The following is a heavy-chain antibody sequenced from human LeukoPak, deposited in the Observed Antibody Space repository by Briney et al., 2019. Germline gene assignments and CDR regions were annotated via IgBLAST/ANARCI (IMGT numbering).Heavy chain of an antibody. V-gene: IGHV1-58*02. D-gene: IGHD3-22*01. CDR2: IVVGSGNT. J-gene: IGHJ3*01. CDR3: AAEAAYYYDSRDAFDV. Sequence: SVKVSCKASGFTFTSSAMQWVRQARGQRLEWIGWIVVGSGNTNYAQKFQERVTITRDMSTGLVYMELSSLRSEDTAVYYCAAEAAYYYDSRDAFDVWGQGTMVTVSS. CDR1: GFTFTSSA.